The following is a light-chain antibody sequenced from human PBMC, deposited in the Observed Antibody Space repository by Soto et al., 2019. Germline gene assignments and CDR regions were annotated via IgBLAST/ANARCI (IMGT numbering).Light chain of an antibody. CDR1: PTINSA. Sequence: DSPMTRSASTLSASIADRVTITCRASPTINSALAWYQQRPGKAPKLLIYTASSLESGVPSRFSGSGSGTEFTLTISGLQPDDFATYYCQQYSGYPLTFGGGTKVDI. CDR2: TAS. J-gene: IGKJ4*01. V-gene: IGKV1-5*03. CDR3: QQYSGYPLT.